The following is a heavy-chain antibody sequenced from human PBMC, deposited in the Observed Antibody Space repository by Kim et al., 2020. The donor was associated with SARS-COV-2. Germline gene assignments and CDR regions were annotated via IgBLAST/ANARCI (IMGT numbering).Heavy chain of an antibody. D-gene: IGHD3-3*01. CDR3: AKEPCYDFWSGYYFDY. J-gene: IGHJ4*02. CDR2: ISGSGGST. V-gene: IGHV3-23*01. Sequence: GGSLRLSCAASGFTFSNYAMSWVRQAPGKGLEWVSAISGSGGSTYYADSVKGRFTISRDNSKNTLYLQMNSLRAEDTAVYYCAKEPCYDFWSGYYFDYWGQGPLVTVSS. CDR1: GFTFSNYA.